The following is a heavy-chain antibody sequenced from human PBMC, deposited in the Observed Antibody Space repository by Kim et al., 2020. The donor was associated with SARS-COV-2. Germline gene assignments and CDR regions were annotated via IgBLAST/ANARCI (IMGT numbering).Heavy chain of an antibody. CDR1: GFTFSSYW. J-gene: IGHJ3*02. D-gene: IGHD5-12*01. V-gene: IGHV3-74*01. CDR3: ARDVEMATKWGGADAFDI. CDR2: INSDGSST. Sequence: GGSLRLSCAASGFTFSSYWMHWVRQAPGKGLVWVSRINSDGSSTSYADSVKGRFTISRDNAKNTLYLQMNSLRAEDTAVYYCARDVEMATKWGGADAFDIWGQGTMVTVSS.